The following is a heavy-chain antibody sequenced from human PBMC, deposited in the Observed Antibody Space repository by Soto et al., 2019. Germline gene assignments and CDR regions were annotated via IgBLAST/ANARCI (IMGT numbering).Heavy chain of an antibody. CDR2: IYYSGST. CDR1: GGSISSYY. Sequence: SETLSLTCTVSGGSISSYYWSWIRQPPGKGLEWIGYIYYSGSTNYNPSLKSRVTISVDTSKNQFSLKLSSVTAADTAVYYCARATYGDLAFDYWGQGTLVTVSS. D-gene: IGHD4-17*01. CDR3: ARATYGDLAFDY. V-gene: IGHV4-59*12. J-gene: IGHJ4*02.